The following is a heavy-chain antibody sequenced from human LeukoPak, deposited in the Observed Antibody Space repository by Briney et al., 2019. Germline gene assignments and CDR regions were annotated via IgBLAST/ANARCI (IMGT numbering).Heavy chain of an antibody. D-gene: IGHD3-10*01. J-gene: IGHJ4*02. CDR2: INHSGST. V-gene: IGHV4-34*01. CDR3: ARPLSDGSGSPYYFDY. CDR1: GGSFSGYY. Sequence: PSETLSLTCAVYGGSFSGYYWSWIRQPPGKGLEWIGEINHSGSTNYNPSLKSRVTISVDTSKNQFSLKLSSVTAADTAVYYCARPLSDGSGSPYYFDYWGQGTLVTVSS.